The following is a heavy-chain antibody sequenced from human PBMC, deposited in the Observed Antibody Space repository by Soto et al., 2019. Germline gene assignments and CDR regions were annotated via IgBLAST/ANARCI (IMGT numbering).Heavy chain of an antibody. CDR3: AREIGLATVTTNYYGMDV. J-gene: IGHJ6*02. V-gene: IGHV1-18*01. Sequence: QVQLVQSGAEVKKPGASVKVSCKASGYTFTSYGISWVRQAPGQGLEWMGWISAYNGNTNYAQKLQGRVTMTTDTPPSTADMELRSLSSDDTAVYYCAREIGLATVTTNYYGMDVWGQGTTVTVSS. CDR1: GYTFTSYG. CDR2: ISAYNGNT. D-gene: IGHD4-17*01.